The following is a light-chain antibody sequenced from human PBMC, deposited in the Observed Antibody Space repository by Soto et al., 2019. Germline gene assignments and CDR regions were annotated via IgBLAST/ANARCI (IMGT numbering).Light chain of an antibody. CDR3: QHYNSWPRT. CDR2: GAS. CDR1: QSVSSN. V-gene: IGKV3-15*01. Sequence: EVVMTQSPAILSVSPGERATLSCRASQSVSSNLAWYQQQPGQAPRLLIYGASTRATGVPARFSGSGSGTEFTLTISILQSEDFAVYHCQHYNSWPRTFGQGTKVESK. J-gene: IGKJ1*01.